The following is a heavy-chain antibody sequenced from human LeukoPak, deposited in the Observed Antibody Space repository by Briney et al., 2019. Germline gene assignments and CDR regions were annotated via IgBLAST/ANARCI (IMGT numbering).Heavy chain of an antibody. J-gene: IGHJ4*02. Sequence: SETLSLTCTVSGGSISSSSYYWGWIRQPPGKGLEWIGSIYYSGSTYYNPSLKSRVTISVDTSKNQFSLKLSSVTAADTAVYYCARVTSRLGVCDYWGQGSLVTVSS. CDR1: GGSISSSSYY. V-gene: IGHV4-39*07. CDR2: IYYSGST. CDR3: ARVTSRLGVCDY. D-gene: IGHD2-8*01.